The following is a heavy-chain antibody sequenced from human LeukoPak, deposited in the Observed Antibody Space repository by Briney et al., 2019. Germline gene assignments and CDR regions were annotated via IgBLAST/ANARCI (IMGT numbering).Heavy chain of an antibody. CDR2: INPNSGGT. V-gene: IGHV1-8*02. CDR3: ARGTRAVVTKAGARDYYYGMDV. D-gene: IGHD4-23*01. Sequence: GASVKVSCKASGYTLTSYGISWVRQAPGQGLEWMGWINPNSGGTNYAQKFQGRVTMTRNTSISTAYMELSSLRSEDTAVYYCARGTRAVVTKAGARDYYYGMDVWGQGTTVTVSS. J-gene: IGHJ6*02. CDR1: GYTLTSYG.